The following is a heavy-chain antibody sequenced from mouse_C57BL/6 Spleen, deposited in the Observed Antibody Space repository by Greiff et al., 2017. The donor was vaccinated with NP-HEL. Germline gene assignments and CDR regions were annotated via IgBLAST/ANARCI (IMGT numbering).Heavy chain of an antibody. Sequence: VQLKESVAELVRPGASVKLSCTASGFNIKNTYMHWVKQRPEQGLEWIGRIDPANGNTKYAPKFQGKATITADTSSNTAYLQLSSLTSEDTAIYYGALYYYGSSWGYFDYWGQGTTLTVSS. J-gene: IGHJ2*01. D-gene: IGHD1-1*01. CDR3: ALYYYGSSWGYFDY. V-gene: IGHV14-3*01. CDR1: GFNIKNTY. CDR2: IDPANGNT.